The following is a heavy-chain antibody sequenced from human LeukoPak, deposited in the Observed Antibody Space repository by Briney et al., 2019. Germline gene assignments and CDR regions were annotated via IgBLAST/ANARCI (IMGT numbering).Heavy chain of an antibody. CDR1: GFTFSSYW. CDR2: IKQDGSEK. D-gene: IGHD6-6*01. J-gene: IGHJ5*02. V-gene: IGHV3-7*01. CDR3: ARVGRFDSSSSKTYNWFDP. Sequence: PGGSLRLSCAASGFTFSSYWMSWVRQAPGKGLEWVANIKQDGSEKYYVDSVKGRFTISRDNAKNSLYLQMNSLRAEDTAVYYCARVGRFDSSSSKTYNWFDPWGQGTLVTVSS.